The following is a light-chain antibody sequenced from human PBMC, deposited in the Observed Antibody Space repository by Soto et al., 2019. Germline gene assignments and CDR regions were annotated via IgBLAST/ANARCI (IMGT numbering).Light chain of an antibody. CDR3: QQYGCSPRYS. V-gene: IGKV3-20*01. CDR1: QSVSSSY. J-gene: IGKJ2*01. Sequence: EIVLTQAPGTLSLSPGERATLSCRASQSVSSSYLAWYPQKPGQAPRLLIYGASSRATGIPDRFSGSGSGTHCPLPISRLQPEDFAVYYCQQYGCSPRYSFGQRTQLESK. CDR2: GAS.